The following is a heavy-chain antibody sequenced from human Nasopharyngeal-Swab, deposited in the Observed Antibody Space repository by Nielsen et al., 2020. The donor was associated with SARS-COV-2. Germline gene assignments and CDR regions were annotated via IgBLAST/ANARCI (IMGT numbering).Heavy chain of an antibody. Sequence: LRLSCTVSGGSISSSTYYWAWIRQPPGKGLEWIGSIYYGGSTYYNPSLKSRVTISVDTSKNQFSLKLSSVTAADTAVYYCATLSSSWYEYYFDYWGQGTLVTVYS. CDR1: GGSISSSTYY. J-gene: IGHJ4*02. CDR2: IYYGGST. D-gene: IGHD6-13*01. V-gene: IGHV4-39*01. CDR3: ATLSSSWYEYYFDY.